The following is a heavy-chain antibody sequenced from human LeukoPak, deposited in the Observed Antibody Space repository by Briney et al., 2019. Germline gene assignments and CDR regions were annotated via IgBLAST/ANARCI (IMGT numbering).Heavy chain of an antibody. V-gene: IGHV3-23*01. Sequence: GGSLRLSCAASGFTFSTYAMSWVRQAPGKGLEWVPTISSGGGSTYYADSVKGRFTISRDNSKNMLYLQMNSLRAEDTAVYYCARGRGDVAQYLTRVYDYWGQGTLVTVSS. J-gene: IGHJ4*02. CDR2: ISSGGGST. D-gene: IGHD3-16*01. CDR1: GFTFSTYA. CDR3: ARGRGDVAQYLTRVYDY.